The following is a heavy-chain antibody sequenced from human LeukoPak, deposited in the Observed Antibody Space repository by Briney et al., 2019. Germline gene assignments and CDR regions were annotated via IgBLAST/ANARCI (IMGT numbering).Heavy chain of an antibody. CDR2: INPNSGGT. J-gene: IGHJ3*02. CDR3: ARDQHYYDSSGYYRPNAFDI. V-gene: IGHV1-2*02. CDR1: GYTFTGYY. Sequence: ASVKVSCKASGYTFTGYYMHWVRQAPGQGLEWMGWINPNSGGTNYAQKFQGRVTMTRDTSISTAYMELSRLRSDDTAVYYCARDQHYYDSSGYYRPNAFDIWGQGTMVTVSS. D-gene: IGHD3-22*01.